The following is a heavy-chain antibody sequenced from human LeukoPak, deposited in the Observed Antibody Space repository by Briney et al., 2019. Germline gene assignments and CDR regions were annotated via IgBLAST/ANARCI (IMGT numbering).Heavy chain of an antibody. CDR3: ARDGSGKRYYGMDV. Sequence: GGGLRLSCGGPGFTFRRDAMRWGGQAPGEGGGGGSGISGSGGSTYYADSVKGRFTISRDNAKNSLYLQMNSLRAEDTAVYYCARDGSGKRYYGMDVWGKGTTVTVSS. CDR2: ISGSGGST. V-gene: IGHV3-23*01. J-gene: IGHJ6*04. D-gene: IGHD3-10*01. CDR1: GFTFRRDA.